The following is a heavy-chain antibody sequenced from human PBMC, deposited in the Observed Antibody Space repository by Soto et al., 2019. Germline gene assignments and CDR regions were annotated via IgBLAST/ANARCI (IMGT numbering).Heavy chain of an antibody. CDR2: INAGNGNT. J-gene: IGHJ4*02. CDR1: GYTFTSYG. Sequence: ASVKVSCKASGYTFTSYGISWVRQAPGQRLEWMGWINAGNGNTKYSQKFQGRVTITRDTSASTAYMELSSLRSEDTAVYYCATRIAVAGFSFDYWGQGTLVTVSS. CDR3: ATRIAVAGFSFDY. D-gene: IGHD6-19*01. V-gene: IGHV1-3*01.